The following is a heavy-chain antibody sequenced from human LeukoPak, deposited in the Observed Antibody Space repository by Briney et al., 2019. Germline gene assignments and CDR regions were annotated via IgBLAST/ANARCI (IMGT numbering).Heavy chain of an antibody. CDR1: GFTFDDYA. D-gene: IGHD3-3*01. CDR3: AGAFGDLWREAV. CDR2: ISWNSGSI. V-gene: IGHV3-9*01. Sequence: GGSLRLSCAASGFTFDDYAMHWVRQAPGKGLEWVSGISWNSGSIGYADSVKGRFTISRDNAKTSLYLQMNSLRAEDTAVYYCAGAFGDLWREAVWGKGTTVTVSS. J-gene: IGHJ6*04.